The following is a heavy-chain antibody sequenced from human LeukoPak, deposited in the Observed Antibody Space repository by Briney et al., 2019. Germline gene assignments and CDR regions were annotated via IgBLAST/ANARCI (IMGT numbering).Heavy chain of an antibody. J-gene: IGHJ4*02. D-gene: IGHD6-13*01. CDR1: GFTVSTNY. CDR2: INHSGST. V-gene: IGHV4-34*01. Sequence: GSLRLSCAASGFTVSTNYMSWIRQPPGKGLEWIGEINHSGSTNYNPSLKSRVTISVDTSKNQFSLKLSSVTAADTAVYYCARTPDLLAAAGGFDYWGQGTLVTVSS. CDR3: ARTPDLLAAAGGFDY.